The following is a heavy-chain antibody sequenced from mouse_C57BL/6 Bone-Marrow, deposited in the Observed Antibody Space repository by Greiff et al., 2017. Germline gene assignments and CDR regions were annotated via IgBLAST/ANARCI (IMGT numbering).Heavy chain of an antibody. D-gene: IGHD2-3*01. CDR3: ARGRRMDE. Sequence: VQLQQSGAELVRPGASVKLSCKASGYTFTDYYINWVKQRPGQGLEWIARIYPGCGNTYSNEKFKGKATLTAEKSSSTAYMQLSRLTSEVSAVYVCARGRRMDEWGESTTRTASS. V-gene: IGHV1-76*01. CDR1: GYTFTDYY. CDR2: IYPGCGNT. J-gene: IGHJ2*01.